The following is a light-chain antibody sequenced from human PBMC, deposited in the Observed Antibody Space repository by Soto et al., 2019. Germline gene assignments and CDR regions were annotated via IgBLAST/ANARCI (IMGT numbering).Light chain of an antibody. CDR3: SPYTSSSTLYV. CDR2: NVS. Sequence: QSALTQAASVSGSPGQSITISCTGTSSDVGGYNYVSWYQQFPGKVPKLLIYNVSNRPSGVSRRFSGSKSGNTASLTISGLQAEDEADYYCSPYTSSSTLYVFGTGTKVTV. J-gene: IGLJ1*01. V-gene: IGLV2-14*01. CDR1: SSDVGGYNY.